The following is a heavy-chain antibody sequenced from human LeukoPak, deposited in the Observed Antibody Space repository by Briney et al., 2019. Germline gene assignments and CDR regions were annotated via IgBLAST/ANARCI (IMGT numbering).Heavy chain of an antibody. D-gene: IGHD4-17*01. V-gene: IGHV5-51*01. J-gene: IGHJ4*02. CDR3: ARQGRDYAVPYYFDY. CDR2: IYPGDSDT. CDR1: GYSFTSYW. Sequence: KPGESLKIYCKGSGYSFTSYWIGWVRQMPGKGLEWMGIIYPGDSDTRYSPSFQGQVTISADKSISTAYLQWSSLKASDTAMYYCARQGRDYAVPYYFDYWGQGTLVTVSS.